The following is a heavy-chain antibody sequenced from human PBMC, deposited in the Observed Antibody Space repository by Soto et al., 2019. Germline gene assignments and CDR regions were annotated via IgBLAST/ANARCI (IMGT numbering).Heavy chain of an antibody. CDR2: INHSGTT. J-gene: IGHJ5*02. Sequence: QVQLQQWGAGLLKPSETLSLTCAVYGGSFSGYYWSWIRQPPGKGLEWIGEINHSGTTNYNSSLKSRVTISVDTSKNQFSLKLSSVTAADTAVYYCARLGGWLQFPRFDPWGQGTLVTVSS. CDR3: ARLGGWLQFPRFDP. CDR1: GGSFSGYY. D-gene: IGHD5-12*01. V-gene: IGHV4-34*01.